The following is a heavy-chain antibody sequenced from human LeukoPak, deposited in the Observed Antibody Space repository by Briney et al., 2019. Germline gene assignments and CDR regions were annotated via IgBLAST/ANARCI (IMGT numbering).Heavy chain of an antibody. CDR3: ARDFTYYDFWSGSYNWFDP. J-gene: IGHJ5*02. V-gene: IGHV3-7*01. Sequence: GGSLRLSCAASGFTFSSYWMSWVRQAPGEGREWVANIKQDGSEKYYVDSVKGRFTISRDNAKNSLYLQMNSLRAEHTAVYYCARDFTYYDFWSGSYNWFDPWGQGTLVTVSS. CDR2: IKQDGSEK. D-gene: IGHD3-3*01. CDR1: GFTFSSYW.